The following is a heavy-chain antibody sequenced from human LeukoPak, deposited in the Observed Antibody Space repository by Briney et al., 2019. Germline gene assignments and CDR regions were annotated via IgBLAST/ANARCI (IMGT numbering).Heavy chain of an antibody. CDR3: ARGDSSSWYLDY. V-gene: IGHV1-2*04. CDR1: GYTFTSYD. D-gene: IGHD6-13*01. Sequence: ASVKVSCKASGYTFTSYDINWVRQATGQGLEWMGWINPNSGGTNYAQKFQGWVTMTRDTSISTAYMELSRLRSDDTAVYYCARGDSSSWYLDYWGQGTLVTVSS. J-gene: IGHJ4*02. CDR2: INPNSGGT.